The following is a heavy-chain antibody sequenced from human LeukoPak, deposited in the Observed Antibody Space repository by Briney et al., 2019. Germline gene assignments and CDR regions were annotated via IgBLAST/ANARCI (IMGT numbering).Heavy chain of an antibody. V-gene: IGHV4-34*01. CDR2: INHSGST. Sequence: PSETLPLTCAVYGGSFSGHYWSWIRQPPGKGLEWIGEINHSGSTNYNPSLKSRVTISVDTSKNQFSLKLSSVTAADTAVYYCARNMYSSGWYPKREFDPWGQGTLVTVSS. D-gene: IGHD6-19*01. J-gene: IGHJ5*02. CDR3: ARNMYSSGWYPKREFDP. CDR1: GGSFSGHY.